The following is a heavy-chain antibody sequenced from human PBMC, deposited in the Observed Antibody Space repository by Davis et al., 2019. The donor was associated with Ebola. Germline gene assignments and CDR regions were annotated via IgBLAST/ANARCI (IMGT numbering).Heavy chain of an antibody. Sequence: AASVTVSCKTSDYTFTNFGVSRVRQAPGQGLEWMGWISGYTGDTKYTQEFQGRVTMTTDTSTNTAYMELRSLRSDDTAGYYCARDRLYCASGDGQVVRCLLSDYWGQGTLVTVSS. J-gene: IGHJ4*02. CDR2: ISGYTGDT. CDR1: DYTFTNFG. V-gene: IGHV1-18*04. CDR3: ARDRLYCASGDGQVVRCLLSDY. D-gene: IGHD6-6*01.